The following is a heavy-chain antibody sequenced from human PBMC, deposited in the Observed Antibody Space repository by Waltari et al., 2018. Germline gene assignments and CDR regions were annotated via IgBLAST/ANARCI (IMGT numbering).Heavy chain of an antibody. CDR2: IYHSGST. CDR1: GYSISSGYY. Sequence: QVQLQESGPGLVKPSETLSLTCAVSGYSISSGYYWGWIRQPPGKGLEWIGSIYHSGSTYYNPSLKSRVTISVDTSKNQFSLKLSSVTAADTAVYYCAKEDGDYSAFDIWGQGTMVTVSS. J-gene: IGHJ3*02. CDR3: AKEDGDYSAFDI. V-gene: IGHV4-38-2*02. D-gene: IGHD4-17*01.